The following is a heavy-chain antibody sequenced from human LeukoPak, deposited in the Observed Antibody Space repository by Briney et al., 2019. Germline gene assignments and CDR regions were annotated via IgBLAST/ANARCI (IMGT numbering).Heavy chain of an antibody. J-gene: IGHJ4*02. Sequence: SETLSLTYTVSGGSVSSTTYYWSWIRQPPGKGLEWIASINYSGSTYYNPSLKSRVTISVDTSENQFSLKLSSVTAADTAVYYCARYVVYGSGKYYFDYWGQGTLVTVSS. CDR2: INYSGST. D-gene: IGHD3-10*01. CDR1: GGSVSSTTYY. V-gene: IGHV4-39*01. CDR3: ARYVVYGSGKYYFDY.